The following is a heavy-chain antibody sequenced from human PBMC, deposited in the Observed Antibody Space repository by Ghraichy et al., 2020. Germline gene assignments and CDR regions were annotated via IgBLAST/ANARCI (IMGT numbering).Heavy chain of an antibody. Sequence: GESLNISCAASGFTVSSNYMSWVRQAPGKGLEWVSVIYSGGSTYYADSVKGRFTISRDNSKNTLYLQMNSLRAEDTAVYYCAREVGIAVATFDYWGQGTLVTVSS. V-gene: IGHV3-66*02. J-gene: IGHJ4*02. D-gene: IGHD6-19*01. CDR1: GFTVSSNY. CDR2: IYSGGST. CDR3: AREVGIAVATFDY.